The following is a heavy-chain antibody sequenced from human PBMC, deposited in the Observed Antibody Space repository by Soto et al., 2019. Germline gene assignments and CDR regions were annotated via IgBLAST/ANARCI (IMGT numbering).Heavy chain of an antibody. D-gene: IGHD3-10*01. Sequence: SETLSLTCTVSGGSISGYYWIWIRQPAGKGLEWIGRIYTSGSTNYNPSLKSRVTMSVDTSKNQFSLKLSSVTAADTAVYYCARATHYGSGSYYILFDYWGQGTLVTVSS. CDR3: ARATHYGSGSYYILFDY. CDR1: GGSISGYY. CDR2: IYTSGST. J-gene: IGHJ4*02. V-gene: IGHV4-4*07.